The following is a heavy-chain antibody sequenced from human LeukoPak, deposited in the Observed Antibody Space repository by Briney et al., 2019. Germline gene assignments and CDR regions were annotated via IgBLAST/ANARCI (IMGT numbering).Heavy chain of an antibody. V-gene: IGHV1-2*02. CDR3: ARDRETGSYYGIDY. CDR2: INPNSGVT. CDR1: GYSFTGYY. Sequence: ASVKVSCKASGYSFTGYYMHWVRQAPGQGLEWMGWINPNSGVTSYAQKFQGRITMTRDTSISTAYMGLTSLMSDDTAVYYCARDRETGSYYGIDYWGQGTLVTVSS. D-gene: IGHD1-26*01. J-gene: IGHJ4*02.